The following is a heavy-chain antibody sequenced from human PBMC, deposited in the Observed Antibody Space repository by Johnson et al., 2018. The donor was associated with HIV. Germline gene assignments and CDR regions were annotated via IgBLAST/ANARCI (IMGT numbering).Heavy chain of an antibody. V-gene: IGHV3-23*04. CDR1: GFTFADYG. D-gene: IGHD6-19*01. CDR3: AKADHSSGWYLAFDI. CDR2: ISGSGGST. J-gene: IGHJ3*02. Sequence: VQLVESGGGVVQPGGSLRLSCAASGFTFADYGMHWVRQPPGKGLEWVSAISGSGGSTYYADSVKGRFTISRDNSKNTLYLQMNSLRAEDTAVYYCAKADHSSGWYLAFDIWGQGTMVTVSS.